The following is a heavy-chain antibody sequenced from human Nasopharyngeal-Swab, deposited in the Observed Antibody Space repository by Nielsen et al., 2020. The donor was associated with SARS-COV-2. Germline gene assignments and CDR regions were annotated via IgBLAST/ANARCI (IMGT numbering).Heavy chain of an antibody. J-gene: IGHJ6*02. CDR1: GGSISSSAYS. CDR3: ARALSGSNFASYGLDV. Sequence: SETLSLTCSVSGGSISSSAYSWSWIRQPAGKELEWIGRIFSSGSTTKNPSLKSRVSMSIDTSRKQFSLKLTSVTAADTAVYYCARALSGSNFASYGLDVWGQGTTVTVSS. V-gene: IGHV4-61*02. CDR2: IFSSGST. D-gene: IGHD3-22*01.